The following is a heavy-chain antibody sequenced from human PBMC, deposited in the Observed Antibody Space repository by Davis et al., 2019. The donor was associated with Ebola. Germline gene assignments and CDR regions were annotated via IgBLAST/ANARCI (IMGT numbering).Heavy chain of an antibody. J-gene: IGHJ5*01. V-gene: IGHV3-30*04. Sequence: PGGSLRLSCAASGFSFNSYAMHWVRQGPGKGLEWVALISHDGRQEYYADSVKGRFTISRDNAKYSLYLQMNSLRAEDTAVYYCARGGGIWFDPWGQGSLVTVSS. CDR2: ISHDGRQE. CDR3: ARGGGIWFDP. D-gene: IGHD2-15*01. CDR1: GFSFNSYA.